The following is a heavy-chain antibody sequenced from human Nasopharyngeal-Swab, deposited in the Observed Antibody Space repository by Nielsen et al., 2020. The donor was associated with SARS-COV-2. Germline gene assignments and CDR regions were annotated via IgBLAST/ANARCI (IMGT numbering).Heavy chain of an antibody. Sequence: WIRQPPLKGLEWVANIKQDGSEKYYVDSVRGRFTISRDNAKNSLYLQMNSLRAEDTAVYYCARDRGSYPFFDYWGQGTLVTVSS. D-gene: IGHD1-26*01. CDR2: IKQDGSEK. J-gene: IGHJ4*02. V-gene: IGHV3-7*01. CDR3: ARDRGSYPFFDY.